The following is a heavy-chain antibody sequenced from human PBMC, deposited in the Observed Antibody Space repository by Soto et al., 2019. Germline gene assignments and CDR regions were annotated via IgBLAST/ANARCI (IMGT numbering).Heavy chain of an antibody. CDR1: GYSFSAHA. Sequence: SVKVSCKASGYSFSAHAMHWVRQAPGQRLEWMGWINPGNGNTKYSQKFQGRVAITRDTSASTAYMELSSLRSEDTAIYFCARDGARITVFGMIYYFDYWGQGTLVTVS. CDR3: ARDGARITVFGMIYYFDY. D-gene: IGHD3-3*01. CDR2: INPGNGNT. V-gene: IGHV1-3*01. J-gene: IGHJ4*02.